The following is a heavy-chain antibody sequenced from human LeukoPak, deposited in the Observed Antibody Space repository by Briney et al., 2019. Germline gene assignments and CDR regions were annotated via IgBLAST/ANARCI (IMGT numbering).Heavy chain of an antibody. Sequence: GASVKVSCKASGYTFTSYYMHWVRQAPGQGLEWMGIINPSGGSTSYAQKFQGRVTMTRDTSTSTVYMELSSLRSEDTAVYYCARGMTTVTTGAVLIFGYWGQGTLVTVSS. CDR2: INPSGGST. D-gene: IGHD4-17*01. CDR1: GYTFTSYY. V-gene: IGHV1-46*01. CDR3: ARGMTTVTTGAVLIFGY. J-gene: IGHJ4*02.